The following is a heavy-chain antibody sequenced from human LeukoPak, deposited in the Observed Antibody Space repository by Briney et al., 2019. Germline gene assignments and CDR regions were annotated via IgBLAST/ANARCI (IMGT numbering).Heavy chain of an antibody. Sequence: GGSLRLSCAASGFTLTDAWMTWVRQTPGKGLEWVGHIKSKTDGGTTDYAAPVRGRFTISRDDSKHTLYLQMNSLKTEDTAVYYCTTCGVYSLVHRMFYFYYMDVWGKGTTVTVSS. CDR1: GFTLTDAW. CDR2: IKSKTDGGTT. J-gene: IGHJ6*03. D-gene: IGHD6-6*01. V-gene: IGHV3-15*01. CDR3: TTCGVYSLVHRMFYFYYMDV.